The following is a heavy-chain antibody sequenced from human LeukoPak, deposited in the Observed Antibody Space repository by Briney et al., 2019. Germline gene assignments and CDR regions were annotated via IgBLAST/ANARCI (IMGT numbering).Heavy chain of an antibody. CDR2: IYYSGTP. CDR1: GGSISSSHYY. D-gene: IGHD3-10*01. J-gene: IGHJ6*03. CDR3: ARQISDYYYYYIDV. V-gene: IGHV4-39*01. Sequence: PSETLSLTCTVSGGSISSSHYYWGWIRQTPGKGLEWIGTIYYSGTPYYNPSLESRATISEDTSKNQFSLTLRSVTAADTAVYYCARQISDYYYYYIDVWGKGTTVTVSS.